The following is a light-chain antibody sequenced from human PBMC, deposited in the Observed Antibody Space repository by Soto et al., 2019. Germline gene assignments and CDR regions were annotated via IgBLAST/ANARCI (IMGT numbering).Light chain of an antibody. V-gene: IGKV4-1*01. CDR3: QQYYSTPRT. J-gene: IGKJ1*01. CDR2: WAS. CDR1: QSVLYSSHNKNY. Sequence: DIVMTQSPDSLAVSLGERATINCKSSQSVLYSSHNKNYLAWYQQKPGQPPKLLIYWASTRESGVPDRFSGSESGTDFALTISSLHDEDVAVYYGQQYYSTPRTFGQRTKVEN.